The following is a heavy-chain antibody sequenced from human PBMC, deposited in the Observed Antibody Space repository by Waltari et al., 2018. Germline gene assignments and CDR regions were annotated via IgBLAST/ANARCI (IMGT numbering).Heavy chain of an antibody. CDR2: VYTTGTT. D-gene: IGHD3-16*01. V-gene: IGHV4-4*07. CDR3: ARGYSDDGGEYFQH. J-gene: IGHJ1*01. CDR1: GVSISDYY. Sequence: QVQLQESGPRLVEPWETLSLTCRISGVSISDYYWSWIRQPAGKGLEFIGRVYTTGTTDYNPSFRSRATVSVDKSKNHFSLSLTSVTAADTAIYYCARGYSDDGGEYFQHWDQGTLVTVSS.